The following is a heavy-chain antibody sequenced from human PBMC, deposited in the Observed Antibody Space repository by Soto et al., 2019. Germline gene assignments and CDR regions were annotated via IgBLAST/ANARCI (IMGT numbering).Heavy chain of an antibody. CDR3: ARGTSFDY. CDR1: GYTLTTYG. Sequence: QVQLVQSGAEVKKPGASVKVSCKAAGYTLTTYGVSWVRQAPGQGLEWVGWISAYNDHTNYAQKFQGRVTMTTDTSTSTAYMELRSLRSDDTAVYYWARGTSFDYWGQGTLVTVSS. CDR2: ISAYNDHT. J-gene: IGHJ4*02. D-gene: IGHD1-1*01. V-gene: IGHV1-18*01.